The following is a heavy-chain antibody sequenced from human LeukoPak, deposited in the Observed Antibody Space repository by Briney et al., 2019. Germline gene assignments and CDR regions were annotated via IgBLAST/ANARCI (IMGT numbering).Heavy chain of an antibody. D-gene: IGHD3-3*01. J-gene: IGHJ5*02. CDR3: ARHPYYDFWSGYISWFDP. Sequence: TSETLSLTCTVSGGSIGSYYWSWIRQPPGKGLEWIGYIYYSGSTNYNPSLKSRVTISVDTSKSQFSLKPSSVTAADTAVYYCARHPYYDFWSGYISWFDPWGQGTLVTVSS. V-gene: IGHV4-59*08. CDR1: GGSIGSYY. CDR2: IYYSGST.